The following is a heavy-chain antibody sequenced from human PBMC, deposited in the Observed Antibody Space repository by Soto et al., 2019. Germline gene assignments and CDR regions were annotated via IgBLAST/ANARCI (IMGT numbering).Heavy chain of an antibody. D-gene: IGHD2-2*03. Sequence: QVQLQQWGAGLLKPSETLSLTCAVYGGSFSGYYWSWIRQPPGKGLEWIGEISDSGSTNYNPSLKSRVTISVDTSKNQFSRKLSSVTAADPAVYYCARVEIVVVPAARYYYYYMDVWGKGTTVTVSS. CDR3: ARVEIVVVPAARYYYYYMDV. CDR2: ISDSGST. J-gene: IGHJ6*03. CDR1: GGSFSGYY. V-gene: IGHV4-34*01.